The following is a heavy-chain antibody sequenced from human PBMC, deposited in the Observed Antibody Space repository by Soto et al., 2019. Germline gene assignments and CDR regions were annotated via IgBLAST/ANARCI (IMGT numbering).Heavy chain of an antibody. D-gene: IGHD1-1*01. Sequence: QVQLVQSGAEVKKPGSSVKVSCKAPGGTFSSYAISWVRQAPGQGLEWMGGIIPIFGTANYAQKFQGRVTITADKSTRTAYMELSSLRSEDTAVYYCARGYWNDEGPTDPFDYWGQGTLVTVSS. J-gene: IGHJ4*02. CDR2: IIPIFGTA. CDR3: ARGYWNDEGPTDPFDY. V-gene: IGHV1-69*06. CDR1: GGTFSSYA.